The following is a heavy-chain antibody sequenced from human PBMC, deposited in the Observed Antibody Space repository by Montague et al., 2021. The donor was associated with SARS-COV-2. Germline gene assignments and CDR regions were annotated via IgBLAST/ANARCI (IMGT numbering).Heavy chain of an antibody. CDR2: IYPGDSDT. CDR3: ARLSSLEYWFDP. Sequence: QSGAEVKTPGESLKISCKGSGYSFTSYWIGWVRQMPGKGLEWMGIIYPGDSDTRYSPSFQRQVTISADKSISTAYLQWGSLKASDTATYYCARLSSLEYWFDPWGQGTLVTVSS. D-gene: IGHD3-3*01. J-gene: IGHJ5*02. CDR1: GYSFTSYW. V-gene: IGHV5-51*01.